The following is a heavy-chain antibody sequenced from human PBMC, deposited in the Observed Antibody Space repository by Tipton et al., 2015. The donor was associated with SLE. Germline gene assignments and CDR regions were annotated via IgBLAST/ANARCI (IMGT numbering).Heavy chain of an antibody. Sequence: TLSLTCTVSGGSISSGSYYWSWIRQPAGKGLEWIGRIYTSGSTNYNPSLKSRVTISVDTSKNQFSLKLSSVTAADTAVYYCAGDEAAAGNEHWGQGTLVTVSS. V-gene: IGHV4-61*02. CDR1: GGSISSGSYY. J-gene: IGHJ1*01. CDR2: IYTSGST. CDR3: AGDEAAAGNEH. D-gene: IGHD6-13*01.